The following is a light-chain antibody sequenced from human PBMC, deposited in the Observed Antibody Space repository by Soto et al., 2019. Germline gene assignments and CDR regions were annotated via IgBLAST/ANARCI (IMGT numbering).Light chain of an antibody. CDR3: QQYNKWPLT. CDR2: GAS. V-gene: IGKV3-15*01. CDR1: QSVAGN. Sequence: EIVMTQSPATLSVSPGERATLSCRASQSVAGNLAWYQQNPGQAPRLLIYGASTRATGIPTRFSGGGSGTEFTLTISSLQSEVFVIYYCQQYNKWPLTFGRGAKVEIK. J-gene: IGKJ4*01.